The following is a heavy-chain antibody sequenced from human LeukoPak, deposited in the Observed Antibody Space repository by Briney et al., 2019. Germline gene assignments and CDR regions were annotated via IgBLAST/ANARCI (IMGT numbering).Heavy chain of an antibody. J-gene: IGHJ4*02. V-gene: IGHV5-51*01. CDR1: GFSLTSHW. CDR2: IYPGDSHT. Sequence: GESLKISCKGSGFSLTSHWIGWVRQLPGKGLEWMGSIYPGDSHTKYSPSFQGQVTISADKSISTAYLQWSSLKASDTAMYFCASAYGSGSYTYRYWGQGTLVTVSS. CDR3: ASAYGSGSYTYRY. D-gene: IGHD3-10*01.